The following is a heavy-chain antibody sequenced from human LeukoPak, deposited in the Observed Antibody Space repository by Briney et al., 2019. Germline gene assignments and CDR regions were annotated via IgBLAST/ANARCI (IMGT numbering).Heavy chain of an antibody. D-gene: IGHD3-10*01. J-gene: IGHJ6*02. CDR2: ISAYNGNT. CDR3: ARDNPNLGVTMVRGVIRRFDDYGDYGIYYGMDV. V-gene: IGHV1-18*01. Sequence: ASVKVSCKASGYTFTSYGISWVRQAPGQGLEWMGWISAYNGNTNYAQKLQGRVTMTTDTSTSTAYMALRSLRSDDTAVYYCARDNPNLGVTMVRGVIRRFDDYGDYGIYYGMDVWGQGTTVTVSS. CDR1: GYTFTSYG.